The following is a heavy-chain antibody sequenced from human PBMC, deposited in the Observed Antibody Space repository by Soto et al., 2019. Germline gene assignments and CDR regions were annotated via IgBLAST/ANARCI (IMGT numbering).Heavy chain of an antibody. CDR1: GGTFSSYT. V-gene: IGHV1-69*02. CDR3: ASSYSNYALIDYYYYGMDV. CDR2: IIPILGIT. Sequence: GASVKVSCKASGGTFSSYTISWVRQAPGQGLEWMGRIIPILGITNYAQKFQGRVTITGDTSTSTAYMELSSLRSEDTAVYYCASSYSNYALIDYYYYGMDVWGQGTTVTVSS. D-gene: IGHD4-4*01. J-gene: IGHJ6*02.